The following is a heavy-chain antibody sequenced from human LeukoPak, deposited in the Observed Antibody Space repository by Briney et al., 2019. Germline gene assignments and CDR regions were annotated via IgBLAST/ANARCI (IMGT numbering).Heavy chain of an antibody. D-gene: IGHD2-15*01. CDR1: GFTFSSYG. V-gene: IGHV3-30*02. Sequence: GGSLRLSCAASGFTFSSYGMHWVRQAPGKGLEWVAFIRYDGSNKYYADSVKGRFTISRDNSKNTLYLQMNSLRPEDTAIYYCAKARLPRYYFDYWGQGILVTVSS. CDR2: IRYDGSNK. J-gene: IGHJ4*02. CDR3: AKARLPRYYFDY.